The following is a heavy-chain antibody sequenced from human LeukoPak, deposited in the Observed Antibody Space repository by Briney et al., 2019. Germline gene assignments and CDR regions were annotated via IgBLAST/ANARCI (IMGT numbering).Heavy chain of an antibody. D-gene: IGHD4-17*01. V-gene: IGHV4-4*07. Sequence: PSETLSLTCTVSGGSLSSYYWSWIRQSAGKGLEWIGRIYTSGNTHYNPSLKSRVTMSLDMSKNQFSLKVTSVTAADTAVYYCARSADYGVYNWFDPWGPGTLVTVSS. J-gene: IGHJ5*02. CDR3: ARSADYGVYNWFDP. CDR2: IYTSGNT. CDR1: GGSLSSYY.